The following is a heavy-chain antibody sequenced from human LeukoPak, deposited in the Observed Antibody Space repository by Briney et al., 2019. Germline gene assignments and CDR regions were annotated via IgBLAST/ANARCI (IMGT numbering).Heavy chain of an antibody. CDR1: GGSISSYY. V-gene: IGHV4-59*01. CDR2: IYYSGSP. Sequence: WGTLSLTCTVSGGSISSYYWSWIRQPPGKGLGWMGYIYYSGSPNYTPSLKSRVTISVDTSRNQFSLKLSSVTAADTAVYYCARSDYGGNIKDFDYWGQGTLVT. CDR3: ARSDYGGNIKDFDY. D-gene: IGHD4-23*01. J-gene: IGHJ4*02.